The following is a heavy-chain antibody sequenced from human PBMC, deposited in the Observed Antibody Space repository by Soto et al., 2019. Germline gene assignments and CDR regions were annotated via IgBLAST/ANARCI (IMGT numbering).Heavy chain of an antibody. CDR2: IIPIFGTA. CDR3: ARDQGDFCSGYCSPLRY. CDR1: GGTFSSYA. Sequence: QVQLVQSGAEVKKPGSSVKVSCKASGGTFSSYAISWVRQAPGQGLEWMGGIIPIFGTANYAQKFQGRVTITADKSRRTAYMERISVRSADTAVYYCARDQGDFCSGYCSPLRYWGQGTLVTVSS. V-gene: IGHV1-69*06. D-gene: IGHD3-3*01. J-gene: IGHJ4*02.